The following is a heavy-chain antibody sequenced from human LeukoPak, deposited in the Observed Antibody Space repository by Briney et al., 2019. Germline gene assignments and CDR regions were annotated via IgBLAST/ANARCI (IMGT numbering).Heavy chain of an antibody. Sequence: GGSLRLSCAASGFSFSSYRMSWVRQAPGKGLEWVANIKQDGSEKYYVDSVKGRFTISRDNAKNSLYLQMNSLRAEDTAVYYCARAGYCSSTSCYVHEYCGMDVWGQGTTVTVSS. V-gene: IGHV3-7*03. CDR3: ARAGYCSSTSCYVHEYCGMDV. CDR1: GFSFSSYR. J-gene: IGHJ6*02. D-gene: IGHD2-2*01. CDR2: IKQDGSEK.